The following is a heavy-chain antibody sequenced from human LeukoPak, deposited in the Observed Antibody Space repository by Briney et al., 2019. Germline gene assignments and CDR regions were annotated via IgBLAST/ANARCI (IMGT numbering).Heavy chain of an antibody. Sequence: ASVKVSCKASGYTFTSYYMHWVRQAPGQGLEWMGWINPNSGGTNYAQKFQGRVTMTRDTSISTAYMELSRLRSDDTAVYYCARFSGSQSSYYFDYWGQGTLVTVSS. CDR3: ARFSGSQSSYYFDY. V-gene: IGHV1-2*02. J-gene: IGHJ4*02. D-gene: IGHD1-26*01. CDR2: INPNSGGT. CDR1: GYTFTSYY.